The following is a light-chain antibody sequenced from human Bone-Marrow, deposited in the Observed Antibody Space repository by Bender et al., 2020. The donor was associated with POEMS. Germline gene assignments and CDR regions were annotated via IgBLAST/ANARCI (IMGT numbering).Light chain of an antibody. CDR2: DDS. J-gene: IGLJ2*01. CDR3: GGRGSSTLVL. V-gene: IGLV3-21*02. CDR1: NIGSNS. Sequence: SYGLIQPPSVSVAPGQSASITCGENNIGSNSVHWLQQKPGQAPVLVVYDDSDRPSGVSHRFSGSKSGNTASLTIYGLQAEDEADYYCGGRGSSTLVLFGGGTKVTVL.